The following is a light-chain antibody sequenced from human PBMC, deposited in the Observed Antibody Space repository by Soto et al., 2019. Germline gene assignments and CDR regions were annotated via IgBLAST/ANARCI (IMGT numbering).Light chain of an antibody. CDR2: AAT. J-gene: IGKJ3*01. CDR3: QESSTTPAFT. CDR1: HSVASY. Sequence: DIQMTQYPSSLSASVGDRVTITCRASHSVASYFNWFQQRPGKAPSLLIYAATTLHTGVPSRFSGSRSGTNFTLTISRLQPEDFATYYCQESSTTPAFTFGPGTKVDIK. V-gene: IGKV1-39*01.